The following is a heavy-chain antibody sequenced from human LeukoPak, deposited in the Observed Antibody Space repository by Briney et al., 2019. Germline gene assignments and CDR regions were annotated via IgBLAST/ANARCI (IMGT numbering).Heavy chain of an antibody. Sequence: GSLRLSCAASGFTFSNYNMNWVRQTPGKGLEWVSSITRSSIYTFYADSVKGRFTISRDNAKNSLSLQMNSLRAEDTAVYYCARDPYDGSYGDDYYYYMDFWGKGTTVTISS. V-gene: IGHV3-21*01. CDR3: ARDPYDGSYGDDYYYYMDF. CDR1: GFTFSNYN. J-gene: IGHJ6*03. D-gene: IGHD1-26*01. CDR2: ITRSSIYT.